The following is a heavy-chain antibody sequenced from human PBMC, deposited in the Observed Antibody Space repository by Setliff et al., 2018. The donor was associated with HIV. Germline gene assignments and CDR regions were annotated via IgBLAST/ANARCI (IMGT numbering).Heavy chain of an antibody. J-gene: IGHJ5*02. CDR2: IYGSSGST. CDR3: AKGQDGLRYNWFDP. CDR1: GFNFHPAW. V-gene: IGHV3-23*01. Sequence: GGSLRLSCAASGFNFHPAWMSWVRQAPGKGLEWVSAIYGSSGSTNYADSVKGRFTISRDNSKNMLYLQMNSLRAEDTAVYYCAKGQDGLRYNWFDPWGHGTLVTVSS.